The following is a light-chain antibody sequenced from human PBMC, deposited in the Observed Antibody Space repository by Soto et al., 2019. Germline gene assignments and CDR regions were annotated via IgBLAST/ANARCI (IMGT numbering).Light chain of an antibody. CDR1: SSNIGAGYN. CDR3: QSYDSSLSGYVV. J-gene: IGLJ2*01. Sequence: QSVLTQPPSVSGAPGKRVTIPCTGSSSNIGAGYNVHWYQQLPGTAPKLLIYGNSNRPSGVPDRFSGSKSGTSASLAITGLQAEDEADYYCQSYDSSLSGYVVFGGGTKLTVL. CDR2: GNS. V-gene: IGLV1-40*01.